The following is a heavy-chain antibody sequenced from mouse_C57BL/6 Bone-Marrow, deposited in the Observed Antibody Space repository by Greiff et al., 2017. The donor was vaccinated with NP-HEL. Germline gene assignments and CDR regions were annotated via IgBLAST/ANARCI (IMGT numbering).Heavy chain of an antibody. CDR2: IDPSDSYT. CDR3: ARHPNYYGSSPFDY. V-gene: IGHV1-69*01. D-gene: IGHD1-1*01. J-gene: IGHJ2*01. CDR1: GYTFTSYW. Sequence: QVQLQQPGAELVMPGASVKLSCKASGYTFTSYWMHWVKQRPGQGLEWIGEIDPSDSYTNYNQKFKGKSTLTVDQSPSTAYMPLSSLTSEDSAVYYCARHPNYYGSSPFDYWGQGTTLTVSS.